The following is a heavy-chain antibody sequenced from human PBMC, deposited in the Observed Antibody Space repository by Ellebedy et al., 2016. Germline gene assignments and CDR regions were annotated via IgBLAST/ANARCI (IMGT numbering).Heavy chain of an antibody. V-gene: IGHV3-15*07. Sequence: GGSLRLSCVASGVIFSNSWMNWVRQAPGKGLEWVGRIKSKIDGGTVDYAAPVKGRFTIARDDSKNTLYLQMNNLKTEDTAVYYCTTVDYDSRGYYQIDYWGQGTLVTVSS. J-gene: IGHJ4*02. CDR3: TTVDYDSRGYYQIDY. CDR2: IKSKIDGGTV. D-gene: IGHD3-22*01. CDR1: GVIFSNSW.